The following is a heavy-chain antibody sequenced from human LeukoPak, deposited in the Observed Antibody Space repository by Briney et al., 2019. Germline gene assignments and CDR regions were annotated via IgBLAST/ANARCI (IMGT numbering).Heavy chain of an antibody. D-gene: IGHD6-13*01. V-gene: IGHV4-31*03. Sequence: TLSLTCTVSGGSISSDNYFWSWIRQLPGKGLEWIGYIYYSGNIYYNPSFKSRVVISVDTSSNQFSLNLSSVTAADTAVYYCAREVIAAADTDAFDIWGQGTMVTVSS. CDR2: IYYSGNI. CDR1: GGSISSDNYF. CDR3: AREVIAAADTDAFDI. J-gene: IGHJ3*02.